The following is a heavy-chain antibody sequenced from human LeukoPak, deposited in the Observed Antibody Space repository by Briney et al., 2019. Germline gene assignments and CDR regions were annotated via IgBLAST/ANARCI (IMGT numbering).Heavy chain of an antibody. V-gene: IGHV1-18*01. CDR2: ISAYNGNT. J-gene: IGHJ4*02. CDR3: VRDRGDYDYVWGSYRSWVMEFDY. D-gene: IGHD3-16*02. Sequence: ASVKVSCKASGYTFTSYGISWVRQAPGQGLEWMGWISAYNGNTNYAQKLQGRVTMTTDTSTSTAYVELRSLRSDDTAVYYCVRDRGDYDYVWGSYRSWVMEFDYWGQGTLVTVSS. CDR1: GYTFTSYG.